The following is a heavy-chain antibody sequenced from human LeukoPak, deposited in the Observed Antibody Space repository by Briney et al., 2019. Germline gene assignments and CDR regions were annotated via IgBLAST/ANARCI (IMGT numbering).Heavy chain of an antibody. CDR2: INPNSGNS. CDR3: ARGGWILLWFGELSTHDAFDI. V-gene: IGHV1-8*01. CDR1: GYTFASYD. J-gene: IGHJ3*02. D-gene: IGHD3-10*01. Sequence: GASVKVSCKASGYTFASYDINWVRQATGQGFEWMGWINPNSGNSGYAPKFQGRVTMTKNTAINTAYMELSSLTSDDTAMYYCARGGWILLWFGELSTHDAFDIWGQGTMVTVSS.